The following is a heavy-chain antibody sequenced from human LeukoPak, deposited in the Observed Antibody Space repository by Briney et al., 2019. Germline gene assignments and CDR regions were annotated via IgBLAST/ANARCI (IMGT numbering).Heavy chain of an antibody. CDR3: AREGDIVVVPAALDY. Sequence: ASVKVSCKASGGTFSSYAISWVRQAPGQGLEWMGWISAYNGNTNYAQKLQGRVTMTTDTSTSTAYMELRSLRSDDTAVYYCAREGDIVVVPAALDYWGQGTLVTVSS. V-gene: IGHV1-18*01. CDR1: GGTFSSYA. D-gene: IGHD2-2*01. CDR2: ISAYNGNT. J-gene: IGHJ4*02.